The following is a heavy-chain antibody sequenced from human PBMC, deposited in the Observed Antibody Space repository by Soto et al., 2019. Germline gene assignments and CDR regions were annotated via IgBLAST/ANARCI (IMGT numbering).Heavy chain of an antibody. D-gene: IGHD6-13*01. CDR1: GVSISDYY. Sequence: QVHLQESGPGLVKPSETLSLTCTVSGVSISDYYWSWVRQPPGKGLEWIGFMFYSGSTNYNPSLKSRVTILGDTSKNQLSLQLSSVTAADTAVYHCARHTLAADTSPLIDWGQGTLVTVSS. CDR3: ARHTLAADTSPLID. CDR2: MFYSGST. V-gene: IGHV4-59*08. J-gene: IGHJ4*02.